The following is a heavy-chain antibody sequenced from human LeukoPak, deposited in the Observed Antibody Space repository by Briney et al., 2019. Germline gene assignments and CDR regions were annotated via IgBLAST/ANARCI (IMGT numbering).Heavy chain of an antibody. CDR2: INPKTGDR. CDR1: GYTFTGHY. CDR3: ARAYEYGWFDP. V-gene: IGHV1-2*02. J-gene: IGHJ5*02. Sequence: ASVKVSCKASGYTFTGHYLHWVRQAPGQGLEWMGWINPKTGDRTYAQKFQGGVTMTWDTSISTAYMELSSLRSDDTAMYYRARAYEYGWFDPWGQGTQVTVSS. D-gene: IGHD4/OR15-4a*01.